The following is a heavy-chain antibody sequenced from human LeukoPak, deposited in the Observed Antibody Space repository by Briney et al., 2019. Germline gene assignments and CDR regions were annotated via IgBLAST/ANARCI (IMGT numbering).Heavy chain of an antibody. Sequence: SETLSLTCTVSGASITSYLWSWIRQPPGKGLEWIGYIYYSGDTNNNPSLKSRVTISVDTSKNQFSLKLSSVTAADTAVYYCARGRVPGYWGQGTLVTVSS. V-gene: IGHV4-59*01. J-gene: IGHJ4*02. CDR3: ARGRVPGY. CDR1: GASITSYL. CDR2: IYYSGDT.